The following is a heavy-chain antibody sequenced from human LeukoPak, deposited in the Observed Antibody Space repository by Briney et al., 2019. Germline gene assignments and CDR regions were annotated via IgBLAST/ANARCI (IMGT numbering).Heavy chain of an antibody. J-gene: IGHJ4*02. Sequence: SETLSPTCTVSGGSISSYYWSWIRQPPGKGLEWIGYIYYSGSTNYNPSLKSRVTISVDTSKNQFSLKLSSVTAADTAVYYCARGQEADYWGQGTLVTVSS. CDR2: IYYSGST. CDR1: GGSISSYY. V-gene: IGHV4-59*01. CDR3: ARGQEADY.